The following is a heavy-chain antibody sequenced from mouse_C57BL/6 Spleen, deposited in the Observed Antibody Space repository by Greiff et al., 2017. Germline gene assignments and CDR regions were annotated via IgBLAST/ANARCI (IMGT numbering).Heavy chain of an antibody. CDR2: IYPGDGAT. CDR1: GYAFSSYW. CDR3: ARSGAMDY. D-gene: IGHD3-1*01. Sequence: VQLQQSGAELVKPGASVKISCKASGYAFSSYWMNWVKQRPGKGLEWIGQIYPGDGATNYNGKFKSKATLTADKSSSTAYMQRSSLTSEDSAVYFCARSGAMDYWGQGTSVTVSS. V-gene: IGHV1-80*01. J-gene: IGHJ4*01.